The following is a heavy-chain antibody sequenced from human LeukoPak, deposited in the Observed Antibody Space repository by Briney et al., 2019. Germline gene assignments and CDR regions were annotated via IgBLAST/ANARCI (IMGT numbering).Heavy chain of an antibody. CDR2: INPSGGST. D-gene: IGHD3-10*01. Sequence: ASVKVSCKASGYTFTAHYIHWVRQAPGQGLEWMGIINPSGGSTTYAQRFQGRVTMTRDTSTSTVYVELSSLRSEDTAVYFCARFYGSGNSFDYWGQGTLVTVSS. CDR3: ARFYGSGNSFDY. CDR1: GYTFTAHY. J-gene: IGHJ4*02. V-gene: IGHV1-46*01.